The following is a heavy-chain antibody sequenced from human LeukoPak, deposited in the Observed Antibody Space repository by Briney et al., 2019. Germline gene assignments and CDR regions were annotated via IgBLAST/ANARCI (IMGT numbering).Heavy chain of an antibody. D-gene: IGHD2-15*01. Sequence: GGSLRLSCAASGFTFSSYGMNWVRQAPGRGLEWVAFIQYDGTHKYYVDSVKGRFTISRDNSKSTLHLQMNSLRAEDTAVYYCAKDLCSGSSCYIFDYWGQGTLVTVSS. V-gene: IGHV3-30*02. J-gene: IGHJ4*02. CDR1: GFTFSSYG. CDR3: AKDLCSGSSCYIFDY. CDR2: IQYDGTHK.